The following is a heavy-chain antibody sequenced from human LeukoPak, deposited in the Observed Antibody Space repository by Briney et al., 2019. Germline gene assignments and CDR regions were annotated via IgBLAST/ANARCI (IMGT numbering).Heavy chain of an antibody. CDR1: GFTFSSYA. D-gene: IGHD4-17*01. V-gene: IGHV3-23*01. CDR3: ANSLTSKTTVTPGVYYDY. Sequence: GGSLRLSCAASGFTFSSYAMSWVRQAPGKGLEWVSAISGSGGSTYYTDSVKGRFTISRDNSKNTLYLQMNSLRAEDTAVYYCANSLTSKTTVTPGVYYDYWGQGTLVTVSS. J-gene: IGHJ4*02. CDR2: ISGSGGST.